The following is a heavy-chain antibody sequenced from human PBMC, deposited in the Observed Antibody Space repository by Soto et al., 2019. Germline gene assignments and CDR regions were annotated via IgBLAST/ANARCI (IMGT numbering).Heavy chain of an antibody. CDR2: ISIYNGNT. Sequence: GASVKVSCKASGYTFSSYGISWVRQAPGQGLKWMGWISIYNGNTNYEQKLQGRVTMTTDTSTSTAYMELRSLRSDDTAVYYCARAGGIAVANDFDYWGQGTLVTVSS. CDR3: ARAGGIAVANDFDY. J-gene: IGHJ4*02. D-gene: IGHD6-19*01. V-gene: IGHV1-18*01. CDR1: GYTFSSYG.